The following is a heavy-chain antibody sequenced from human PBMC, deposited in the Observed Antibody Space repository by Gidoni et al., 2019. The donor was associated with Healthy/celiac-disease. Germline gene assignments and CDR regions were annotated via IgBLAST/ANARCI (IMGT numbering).Heavy chain of an antibody. D-gene: IGHD3-3*01. J-gene: IGHJ5*02. CDR1: GGTFRSYA. CDR2: IIPIFGTA. V-gene: IGHV1-69*01. CDR3: ARDRTNDFWSGYQEYNWFDP. Sequence: QVQLVQSGAEVKKPGSSVKVSCKASGGTFRSYAISWVRQAPGQGLEWMGGIIPIFGTANYAQKFQGRVTITADESTSTAYMELSSLRSEDTAVYYCARDRTNDFWSGYQEYNWFDPWGQGTLVTVSS.